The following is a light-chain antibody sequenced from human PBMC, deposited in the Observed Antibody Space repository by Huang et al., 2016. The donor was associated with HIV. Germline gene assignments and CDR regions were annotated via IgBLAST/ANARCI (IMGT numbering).Light chain of an antibody. CDR3: QQSGTSPA. J-gene: IGKJ4*01. Sequence: IVLTQSPGTRSLSPGERATLSCRASQSVTSSLAWYQQKPGQAPRLLIDGASSRATDSPDRFSGSGSGTDFTLTISRLEPEDFAVYYCQQSGTSPAFGGGTKVEIK. CDR2: GAS. CDR1: QSVTSS. V-gene: IGKV3-20*01.